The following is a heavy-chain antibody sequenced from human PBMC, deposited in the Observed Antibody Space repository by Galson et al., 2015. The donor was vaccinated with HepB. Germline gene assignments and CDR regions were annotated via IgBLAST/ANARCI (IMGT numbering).Heavy chain of an antibody. Sequence: PALVKPTQTLTLTCTFSGFSLSTSGMCVSWIRQPPGKALEWLALIDWDDDKYYSTSLKTRLTISKDTSKNQVVLTMTNMDPVDTATYYCARVRAYCSSTSCFNEDYYYYYGMDVWDQGTTVTVSS. CDR3: ARVRAYCSSTSCFNEDYYYYYGMDV. CDR2: IDWDDDK. J-gene: IGHJ6*02. D-gene: IGHD2-2*01. V-gene: IGHV2-70*01. CDR1: GFSLSTSGMC.